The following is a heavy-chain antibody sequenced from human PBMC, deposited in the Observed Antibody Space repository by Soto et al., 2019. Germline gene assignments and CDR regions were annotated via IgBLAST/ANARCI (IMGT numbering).Heavy chain of an antibody. V-gene: IGHV4-39*01. CDR1: GGSISSSSYS. CDR3: ASRAYCSGGSCYYYYGMDV. J-gene: IGHJ6*02. CDR2: IYYSGST. Sequence: PSETLSLTCTVSGGSISSSSYSWGWIRQPPGKGLEWIGSIYYSGSTYYNPSLKSRVTISVDTSKNQFSLKLSSVTAADTAVYYCASRAYCSGGSCYYYYGMDVWGQGTTVTVSS. D-gene: IGHD2-15*01.